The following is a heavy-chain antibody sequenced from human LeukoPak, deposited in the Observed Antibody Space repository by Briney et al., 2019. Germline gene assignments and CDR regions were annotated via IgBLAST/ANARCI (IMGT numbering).Heavy chain of an antibody. D-gene: IGHD2-15*01. CDR2: ISSRATNI. J-gene: IGHJ3*02. CDR3: AREGYCRDDTCLSYDAFDI. V-gene: IGHV3-48*03. Sequence: GGSLRLSCAASGFAFSSFEMNWVRQAPGKGLEWVSYISSRATNIYYADCVKGRFTISRDNAKNSLYLQMNSLRAEDTAVYYCAREGYCRDDTCLSYDAFDIWGQGTKVTVSS. CDR1: GFAFSSFE.